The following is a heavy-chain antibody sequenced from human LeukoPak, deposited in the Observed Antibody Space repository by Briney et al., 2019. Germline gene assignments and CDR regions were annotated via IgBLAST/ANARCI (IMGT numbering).Heavy chain of an antibody. J-gene: IGHJ4*02. CDR2: IGTAGDT. CDR3: AREWRGYYLDY. D-gene: IGHD3-3*01. Sequence: GGSLRLSCAASGFTFSSYDMHWVRQVTGKGLEWVSGIGTAGDTYHLDSVKGRFTISRENAKNSLYLQMNSLRAGDTAVYYCAREWRGYYLDYWGQGALVTVSS. CDR1: GFTFSSYD. V-gene: IGHV3-13*01.